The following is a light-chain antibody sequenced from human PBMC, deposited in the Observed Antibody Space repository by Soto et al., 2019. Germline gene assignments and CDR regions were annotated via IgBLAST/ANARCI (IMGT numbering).Light chain of an antibody. CDR1: SSDVGGYNY. Sequence: QSALPQPPSASGSPGQSVTISCTGTSSDVGGYNYVSWYQQHPGKAPKLMIYEVSKRPSGVPDRFSGSKSGNTASRTVSGLQAEYEADYYRSSDAGSNNLVFGGGIKLTVL. V-gene: IGLV2-8*01. CDR3: SSDAGSNNLV. CDR2: EVS. J-gene: IGLJ2*01.